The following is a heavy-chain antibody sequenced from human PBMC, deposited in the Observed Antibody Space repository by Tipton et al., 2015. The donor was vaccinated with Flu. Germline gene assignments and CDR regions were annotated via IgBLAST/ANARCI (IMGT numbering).Heavy chain of an antibody. J-gene: IGHJ4*02. CDR3: ARDPYNASGSLYDGGDYFDF. V-gene: IGHV4-4*07. Sequence: LTCTVSGGSISSYYWSWIRQPAGKGLEWIGRMHASGVTNYNPSLKSRVSMSVDTSMDQFSLKLTSVTAADTALYYCARDPYNASGSLYDGGDYFDFWGRGTLVSVSS. CDR1: GGSISSYY. D-gene: IGHD3-10*01. CDR2: MHASGVT.